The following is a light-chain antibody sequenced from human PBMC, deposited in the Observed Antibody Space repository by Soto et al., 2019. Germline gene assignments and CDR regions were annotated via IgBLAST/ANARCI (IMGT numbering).Light chain of an antibody. CDR3: QQDGSSPPYT. CDR2: GAS. J-gene: IGKJ2*01. Sequence: EIVLTQSPGTLSLSPGERATLSCRASQSVGSNYLAWYQQKPGQAPRLLIYGASSRASGIPDRFSGSGSGTDFTLTISRLEPEDFAVYYCQQDGSSPPYTFGQGTKLEI. V-gene: IGKV3-20*01. CDR1: QSVGSNY.